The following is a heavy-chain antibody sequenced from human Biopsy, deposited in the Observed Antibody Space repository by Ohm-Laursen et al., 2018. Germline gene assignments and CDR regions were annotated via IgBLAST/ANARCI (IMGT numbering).Heavy chain of an antibody. Sequence: GSLRLSCTASGSTFSSYAMTWFRQAPGKGLKWVSTISGNSDIIYDTDSVKGRFTISRDNSKNTLYLQMNSLRADDTAVYYCALAAAQTVTHFDYWGQGTLVTVSS. V-gene: IGHV3-23*01. CDR1: GSTFSSYA. CDR3: ALAAAQTVTHFDY. CDR2: ISGNSDII. D-gene: IGHD4-17*01. J-gene: IGHJ4*02.